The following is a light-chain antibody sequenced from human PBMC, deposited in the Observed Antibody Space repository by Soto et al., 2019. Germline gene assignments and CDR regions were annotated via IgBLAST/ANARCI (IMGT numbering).Light chain of an antibody. CDR1: SSNIGSNT. CDR2: SHD. Sequence: QSVLTQPPSASGTPGQRVTISCSGSSSNIGSNTVNWYQQLPGTAPKLLIYSHDQRPSGVPDRFSGSKSGTSASLATSGLQSEDEADYYCAAWDDSLNGWVFGGGTKLTVL. CDR3: AAWDDSLNGWV. J-gene: IGLJ3*02. V-gene: IGLV1-44*01.